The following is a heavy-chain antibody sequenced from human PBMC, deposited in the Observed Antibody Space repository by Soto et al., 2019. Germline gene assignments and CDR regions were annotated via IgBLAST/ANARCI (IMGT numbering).Heavy chain of an antibody. Sequence: QVQLQESGPGLVKPSQTLSLTFTVSGGSISSGGYFWSWSRQHPGKGREWIGYIDYSGSTYYNPYLKSRVTLSVDTSKNQFSLKLSSVTAADTAVYYCARGSTTDYYGSVSYYSFADYWGQGTLVTVSS. D-gene: IGHD3-10*01. CDR3: ARGSTTDYYGSVSYYSFADY. CDR1: GGSISSGGYF. V-gene: IGHV4-31*03. J-gene: IGHJ4*02. CDR2: IDYSGST.